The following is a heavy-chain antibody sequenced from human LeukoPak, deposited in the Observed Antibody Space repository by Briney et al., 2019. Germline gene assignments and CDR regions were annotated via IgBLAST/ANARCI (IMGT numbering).Heavy chain of an antibody. CDR2: ISSTSKHI. V-gene: IGHV3-21*01. J-gene: IGHJ4*02. CDR3: AREYTAMAYDY. Sequence: PGGSLRLSCVASGFAFSDDSMNWVRQPPGKGLEWVSSISSTSKHIYYADSVKGRFTISRDNAKNSLFLQMNNLRVDDSAVYYCAREYTAMAYDYWGQGNLVTVSS. CDR1: GFAFSDDS. D-gene: IGHD5-18*01.